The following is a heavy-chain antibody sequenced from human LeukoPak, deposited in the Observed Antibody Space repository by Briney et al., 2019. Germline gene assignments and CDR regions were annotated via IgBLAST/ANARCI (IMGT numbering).Heavy chain of an antibody. Sequence: SETLSLTCTVSGGSISSYYWSWIRQPPGKGLEWIGSIYYSGSTYYNPSLKSRVTISVDTSKNQVSLKLSSVTAADTAVYYCARTSHCSGGSCYGGWFDPWGQGTLVTVSS. D-gene: IGHD2-15*01. J-gene: IGHJ5*02. CDR2: IYYSGST. V-gene: IGHV4-39*07. CDR3: ARTSHCSGGSCYGGWFDP. CDR1: GGSISSYY.